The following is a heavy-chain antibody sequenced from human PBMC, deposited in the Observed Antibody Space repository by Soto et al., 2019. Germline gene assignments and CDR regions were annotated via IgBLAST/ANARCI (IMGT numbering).Heavy chain of an antibody. D-gene: IGHD3-16*02. V-gene: IGHV4-31*02. J-gene: IGHJ4*02. CDR1: CCSISSGGYY. CDR2: IYYSGST. Sequence: QVQLQESGPGLVKPSQTLSLPWTFSCCSISSGGYYLRWVRQHPGEGPGGVGYIYYSGSTYYNPSLKSRVTISVDTSKNQFSLKLSSVTAADTAVYYCARGYDYVWGSYRPKYFDYWGQGTLVTVSS. CDR3: ARGYDYVWGSYRPKYFDY.